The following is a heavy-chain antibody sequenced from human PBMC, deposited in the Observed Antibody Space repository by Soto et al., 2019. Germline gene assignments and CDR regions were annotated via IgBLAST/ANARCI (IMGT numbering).Heavy chain of an antibody. CDR3: AKDRYSGYDYVLTPGPFDY. V-gene: IGHV3-23*01. D-gene: IGHD5-12*01. Sequence: GGSLRLSCAASGFTFSSYAMSWVRQAPGKGLEWVSAISGSGGSTYYADSVKGRFTISRDNSKNTLYLQMNSLRAEDTAVYYCAKDRYSGYDYVLTPGPFDYWGQGTLVTASS. J-gene: IGHJ4*02. CDR2: ISGSGGST. CDR1: GFTFSSYA.